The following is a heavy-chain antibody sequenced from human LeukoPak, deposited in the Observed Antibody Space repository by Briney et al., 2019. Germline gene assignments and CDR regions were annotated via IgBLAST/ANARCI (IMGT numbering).Heavy chain of an antibody. J-gene: IGHJ6*03. Sequence: SETLSLTCVVSTSESFTGYYWSWIRQPPGKRLEWMGEIDNVGSTNINPSLKSRVSMSIDTSKNQNSLKLTAVTAADTATYYCALQASGDFGEFPYSYYLDVWGKGTTVIVSS. V-gene: IGHV4-34*01. D-gene: IGHD3-10*01. CDR3: ALQASGDFGEFPYSYYLDV. CDR1: TSESFTGYY. CDR2: IDNVGST.